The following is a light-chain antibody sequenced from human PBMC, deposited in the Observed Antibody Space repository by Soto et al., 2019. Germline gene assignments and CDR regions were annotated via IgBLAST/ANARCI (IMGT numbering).Light chain of an antibody. J-gene: IGKJ1*01. Sequence: EIVLTQSPGTLSLSPGERVTLSCRASQSVTSNYLAWYQQKPGQAPRLLIYDASSRATGIPDRFSGSGSGTDFTLTISRLEPEDCALYYCQQYGSPPPWTFGQGTKVDIK. CDR1: QSVTSNY. CDR3: QQYGSPPPWT. V-gene: IGKV3-20*01. CDR2: DAS.